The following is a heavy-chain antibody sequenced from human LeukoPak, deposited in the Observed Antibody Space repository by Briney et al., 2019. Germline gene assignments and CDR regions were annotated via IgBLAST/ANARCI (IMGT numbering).Heavy chain of an antibody. V-gene: IGHV3-23*01. D-gene: IGHD2-21*02. Sequence: GGSLRLSCAASGFTFSSYAMSWVRQAPGKGLEWVSAISGSGGSTYYADSVKGRFTISRDNSKSTLYLQMNSLRAEDTAVYYCAKDMRYCGGDCYPYYFDYWGQGTLVTVSS. CDR1: GFTFSSYA. J-gene: IGHJ4*02. CDR3: AKDMRYCGGDCYPYYFDY. CDR2: ISGSGGST.